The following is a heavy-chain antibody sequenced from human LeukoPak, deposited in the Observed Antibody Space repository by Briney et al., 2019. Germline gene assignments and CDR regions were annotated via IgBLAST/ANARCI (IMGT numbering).Heavy chain of an antibody. CDR1: GDTFSSYA. Sequence: SVKVSCEASGDTFSSYAISWVRQAPGQGPEWMGGIIPIFGTTNYAQKFQGRVTITTDESTSAAYMELSSLRFEDTAVYYCAMGSGSYHPGNYWGQGTLVTVSS. CDR3: AMGSGSYHPGNY. V-gene: IGHV1-69*05. CDR2: IIPIFGTT. J-gene: IGHJ4*02. D-gene: IGHD1-26*01.